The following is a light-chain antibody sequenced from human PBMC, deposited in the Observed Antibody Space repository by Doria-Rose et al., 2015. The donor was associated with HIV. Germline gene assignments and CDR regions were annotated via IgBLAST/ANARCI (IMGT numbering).Light chain of an antibody. CDR3: MQALQTPYT. CDR1: QRPRPNIGHLC. CDR2: LGT. J-gene: IGKJ2*01. V-gene: IGKV2-28*01. Sequence: QSAPTLPVNPGRPAPPACSPTQRPRPNIGHLCVDWDLRKPGQSPQLLIYLGTNRASGVPDRFSGSGSGTDFTLKISRVEAEDVGVYYCMQALQTPYTFGQGTKLEIK.